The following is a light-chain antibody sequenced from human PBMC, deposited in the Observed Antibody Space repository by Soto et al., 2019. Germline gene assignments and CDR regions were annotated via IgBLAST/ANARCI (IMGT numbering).Light chain of an antibody. CDR2: KAS. CDR3: QHYNSYSEA. Sequence: MTQSPLSLPVTPGEPASISCGSSQSLLHSSWLAWYQQKPGKAPKLLIYKASTLKSGVPSRFSGSGSGTEFTLTISSLQPDDFATYYCQHYNSYSEAFGQGTKVDIK. V-gene: IGKV1-5*03. J-gene: IGKJ1*01. CDR1: QSLLHSSW.